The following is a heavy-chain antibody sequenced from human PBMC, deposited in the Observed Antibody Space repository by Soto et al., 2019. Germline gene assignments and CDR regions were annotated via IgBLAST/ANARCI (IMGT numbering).Heavy chain of an antibody. CDR1: GFTLSGYA. J-gene: IGHJ6*03. CDR3: ARRARPDFYYMDV. V-gene: IGHV3-64*01. CDR2: ISSNGVGT. Sequence: EVQLAESGGGLAQPGGSLRLSCAASGFTLSGYAMDWVRQAPGKGLEYVSGISSNGVGTYYANSVQGRFTISRDNFKNTVYLQIGSLRPEDMAVYYYARRARPDFYYMDVWGKGTTVTVSS. D-gene: IGHD6-6*01.